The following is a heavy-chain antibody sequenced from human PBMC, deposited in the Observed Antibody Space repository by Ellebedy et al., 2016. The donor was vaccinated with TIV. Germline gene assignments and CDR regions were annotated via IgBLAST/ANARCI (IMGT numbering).Heavy chain of an antibody. V-gene: IGHV3-73*01. CDR3: TWSHIQHSGYDFDF. CDR1: GFTFRGSA. J-gene: IGHJ4*02. Sequence: GESLKISCVASGFTFRGSAIHWVRQAAGKRLEWVGHSRNRVNAYATDYAASVKGRFTISRDDSQNTALLQMNSLKTEDSAIYLCTWSHIQHSGYDFDFWGQGTLVTVSS. CDR2: SRNRVNAYAT. D-gene: IGHD5-12*01.